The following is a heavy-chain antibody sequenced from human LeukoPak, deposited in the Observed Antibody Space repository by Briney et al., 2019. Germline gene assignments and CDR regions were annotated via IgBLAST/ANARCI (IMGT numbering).Heavy chain of an antibody. D-gene: IGHD6-13*01. CDR3: AREEDSSWYEYYFDY. V-gene: IGHV3-30*02. CDR2: IHYDGSKK. CDR1: AFTFSSYA. J-gene: IGHJ4*02. Sequence: PGGSLRLSCAASAFTFSSYAMHWVRQAPGKGLEWVSFIHYDGSKKYYADSVKGRFAISRDNSKNMLYLQMNSLRTEDTAVYYCAREEDSSWYEYYFDYWGQGTLVTVSS.